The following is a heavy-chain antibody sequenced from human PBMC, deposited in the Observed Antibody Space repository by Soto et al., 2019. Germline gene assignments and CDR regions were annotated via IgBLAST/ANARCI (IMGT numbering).Heavy chain of an antibody. D-gene: IGHD3-3*01. CDR3: ARGRASAFDY. V-gene: IGHV6-1*01. J-gene: IGHJ4*02. CDR1: GDSVSSSGVA. Sequence: SQTLSLTCAISGDSVSSSGVAWNWIRQSPSRGLEWLGRTYYASRWYNDYAVSVTGRITINPDTSMNQFSLQLNSVTPEDTAIYYCARGRASAFDYWGLGTQVTVSS. CDR2: TYYASRWYN.